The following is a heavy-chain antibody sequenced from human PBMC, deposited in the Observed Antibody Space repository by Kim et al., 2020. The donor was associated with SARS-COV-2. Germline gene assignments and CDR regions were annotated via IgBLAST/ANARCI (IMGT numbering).Heavy chain of an antibody. Sequence: GGSLRLSCAASRFTFSNYWMTWVRQAPGKGLEWVGKIKEDGSETYYVDSVKGRFTISRDNAKNSLFLRMNSLRVEDTGVYYCATNVPHFDCRNGVCYSGPGVAGWGYWGQGTLVSVSS. D-gene: IGHD2-8*01. V-gene: IGHV3-7*01. J-gene: IGHJ4*02. CDR3: ATNVPHFDCRNGVCYSGPGVAGWGY. CDR1: RFTFSNYW. CDR2: IKEDGSET.